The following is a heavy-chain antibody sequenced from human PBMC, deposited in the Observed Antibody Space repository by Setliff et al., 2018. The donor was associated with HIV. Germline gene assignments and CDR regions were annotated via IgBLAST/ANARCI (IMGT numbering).Heavy chain of an antibody. Sequence: GGSLRLSCAASGFTFSSYSMNWVRQAPGKGLEWVSSISSSSSYIYYADSVKGRFTISRDNAKNSLYLQMNSLRAEDTAVYYCARVEPEGSQAFDIWGQGTMVTVSS. CDR3: ARVEPEGSQAFDI. CDR2: ISSSSSYI. J-gene: IGHJ3*02. V-gene: IGHV3-21*01. CDR1: GFTFSSYS.